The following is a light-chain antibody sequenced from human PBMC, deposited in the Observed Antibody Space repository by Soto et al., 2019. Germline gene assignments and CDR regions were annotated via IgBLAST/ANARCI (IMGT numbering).Light chain of an antibody. CDR1: SSNIGSNY. CDR3: AAWDDSLSGLYVV. CDR2: RNN. V-gene: IGLV1-47*01. J-gene: IGLJ2*01. Sequence: QLVLTQPPSASGTSGQRVTISCSGSSSNIGSNYVYWYQQLPGTAPKLLIYRNNQRPSGVPDRFSGSKSGTSASLAISGLRSEDEADYYCAAWDDSLSGLYVVFGGGTKLTVL.